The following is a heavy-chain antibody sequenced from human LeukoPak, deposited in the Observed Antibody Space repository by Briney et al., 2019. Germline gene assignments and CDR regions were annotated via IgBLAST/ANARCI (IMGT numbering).Heavy chain of an antibody. CDR2: LPPDELDI. Sequence: PGGSLRLSCAASGFTFTNYWMHWVRQAPGMGLVWVSRLPPDELDIIYADSVKGRFTVSRDNAKNTVYLQMNNLRAEDTAVYYCARETTTSGSPFDYWGQGTLVTVSS. CDR1: GFTFTNYW. CDR3: ARETTTSGSPFDY. D-gene: IGHD6-19*01. J-gene: IGHJ4*02. V-gene: IGHV3-74*01.